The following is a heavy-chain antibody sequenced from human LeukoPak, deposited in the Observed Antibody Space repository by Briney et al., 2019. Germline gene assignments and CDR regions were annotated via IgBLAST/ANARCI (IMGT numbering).Heavy chain of an antibody. Sequence: GGSLRLSCAASGFTFDDYAMHWVRQAPGKGLEWVSGISWNGGSIGYADSVKGRFTISRDNAKNSLYLQMNSLRAEDTAVYYCAGSGSYDYWGQGTLVTVSS. V-gene: IGHV3-9*01. CDR3: AGSGSYDY. D-gene: IGHD1-26*01. J-gene: IGHJ4*02. CDR1: GFTFDDYA. CDR2: ISWNGGSI.